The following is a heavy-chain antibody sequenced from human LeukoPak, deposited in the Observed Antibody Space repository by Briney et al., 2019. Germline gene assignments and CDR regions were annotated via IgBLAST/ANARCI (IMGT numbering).Heavy chain of an antibody. CDR3: AKVRGYSYGYVTSYFDY. V-gene: IGHV3-23*01. J-gene: IGHJ4*02. D-gene: IGHD5-18*01. CDR2: ISGSGGST. CDR1: GFTFSSYA. Sequence: PGGSLRLSCAASGFTFSSYAMSWVRQAPGKRLEWVSAISGSGGSTYYADSVKGRFTISRDNSKNTLYLQMNSLRAEDTAVYYCAKVRGYSYGYVTSYFDYWGQGTLVTVSS.